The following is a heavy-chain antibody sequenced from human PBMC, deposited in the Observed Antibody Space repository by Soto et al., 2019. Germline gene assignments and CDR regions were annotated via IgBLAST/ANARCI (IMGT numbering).Heavy chain of an antibody. CDR1: GFTVSSNY. Sequence: GGSLRLSCAASGFTVSSNYMSWVRQAPGKGLEWVSVIYSGGSTYYADSVKGRFTISRDNSKNTLYLQMNSLRAEDTAVYYCASNYYYYYGMDVWGQGTTVTVSS. CDR3: ASNYYYYYGMDV. CDR2: IYSGGST. J-gene: IGHJ6*02. V-gene: IGHV3-53*01.